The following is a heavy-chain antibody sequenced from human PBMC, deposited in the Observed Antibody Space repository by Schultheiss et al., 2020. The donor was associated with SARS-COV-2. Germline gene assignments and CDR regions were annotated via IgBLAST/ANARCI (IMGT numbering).Heavy chain of an antibody. CDR1: GFTFSSYS. CDR3: ARDPIPTRYWNYWFDP. V-gene: IGHV3-48*04. CDR2: ISSSSSTI. Sequence: GGSLRLSCAASGFTFSSYSMNWVRQAPGKGLEWVSSISSSSSTIYYADSVKGRFTISRDNAKNSLYLQMNSLRAEDTAVYYCARDPIPTRYWNYWFDPWGQGTLVTVSS. D-gene: IGHD1-7*01. J-gene: IGHJ5*02.